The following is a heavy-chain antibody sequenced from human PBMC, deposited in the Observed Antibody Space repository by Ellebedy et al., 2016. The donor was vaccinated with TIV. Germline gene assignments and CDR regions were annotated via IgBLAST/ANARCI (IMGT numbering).Heavy chain of an antibody. CDR1: DDSITDYF. J-gene: IGHJ4*02. CDR3: ARHVGWELPYFDY. Sequence: SETLSLTCTVSDDSITDYFWSWIRQPPGKGLEWIGYIYYSGSTNYNPSLKSRVTISVDTSKNQFSLKLSSVTAADTAVYYCARHVGWELPYFDYWGQGTLVTVSS. V-gene: IGHV4-59*08. CDR2: IYYSGST. D-gene: IGHD1-26*01.